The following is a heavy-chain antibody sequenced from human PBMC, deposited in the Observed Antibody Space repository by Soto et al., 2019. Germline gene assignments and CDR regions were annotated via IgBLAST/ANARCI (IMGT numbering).Heavy chain of an antibody. D-gene: IGHD2-15*01. CDR3: AREYVGPARDWYFDL. J-gene: IGHJ2*01. V-gene: IGHV1-18*01. CDR1: GYTFTSYG. Sequence: QVQLVQSGAEVKKPGASVKVSCKASGYTFTSYGISWVRQAPGQGLEWMGWISAYNGNTNYAQKLQGRVTMTTDTSTSTAYRELRSLRSDDTAVYYCAREYVGPARDWYFDLWGRGTLVTVSS. CDR2: ISAYNGNT.